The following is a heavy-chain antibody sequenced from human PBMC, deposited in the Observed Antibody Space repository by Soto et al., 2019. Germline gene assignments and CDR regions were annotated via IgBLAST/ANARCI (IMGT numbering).Heavy chain of an antibody. CDR1: GYTLTELS. D-gene: IGHD3-10*01. CDR2: FDPEDGET. CDR3: ATASRPYYYGSGSSIRYYGMDV. J-gene: IGHJ6*02. V-gene: IGHV1-24*01. Sequence: QVQLVQSGAEVKKPGASVKVSCKVSGYTLTELSMHWVRQAPGKGLEWMGGFDPEDGETIYAQKFQVRVTMTEDTSTDTAYMELSSLRSEDTAVYYCATASRPYYYGSGSSIRYYGMDVWGQGTTVTVSS.